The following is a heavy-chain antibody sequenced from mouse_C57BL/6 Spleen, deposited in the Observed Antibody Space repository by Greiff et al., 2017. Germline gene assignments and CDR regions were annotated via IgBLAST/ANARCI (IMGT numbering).Heavy chain of an antibody. CDR3: ARGSSSYWYFDV. D-gene: IGHD1-1*01. J-gene: IGHJ1*03. V-gene: IGHV3-6*01. Sequence: VQLKESGPGLVTPSQSLSLTCSVTGYSITSGYYWNWIRQFPGNKLEWMGYISYDGSNNYNPSLKNRISITRDTSKNQFFLKLNSVTTEDTATYYCARGSSSYWYFDVWGTGTTVTVSS. CDR2: ISYDGSN. CDR1: GYSITSGYY.